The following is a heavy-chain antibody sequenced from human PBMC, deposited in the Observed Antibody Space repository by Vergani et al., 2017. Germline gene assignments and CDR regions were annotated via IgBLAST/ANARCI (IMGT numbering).Heavy chain of an antibody. V-gene: IGHV1-2*02. D-gene: IGHD3-3*01. J-gene: IGHJ4*02. CDR1: GYTFTAYY. Sequence: QVQLVQSGAEVKMPGASVKVSCKSSGYTFTAYYIHWVRQAPGQGLDWMGWIDPNSGDTNYAQRFQGRLTMTRDTSISTGYMEMSRLTYDDTAVYYCARDITIFGVVIFDYWGQGTLVTVSS. CDR3: ARDITIFGVVIFDY. CDR2: IDPNSGDT.